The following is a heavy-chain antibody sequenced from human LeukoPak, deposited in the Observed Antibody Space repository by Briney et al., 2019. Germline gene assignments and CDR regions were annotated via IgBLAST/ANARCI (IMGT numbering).Heavy chain of an antibody. J-gene: IGHJ4*02. CDR1: GYTFTSYY. D-gene: IGHD2-15*01. V-gene: IGHV1-46*01. Sequence: ASVKVSCKASGYTFTSYYMHWVRQAPGQGHEWMGIINPSGGSTSYAQKFQGRVTMTRDTSTSTVYMELSSLRSEDTAVYYCAIPREDCSGGSCYQDYFDYWGQGTLVTVSS. CDR3: AIPREDCSGGSCYQDYFDY. CDR2: INPSGGST.